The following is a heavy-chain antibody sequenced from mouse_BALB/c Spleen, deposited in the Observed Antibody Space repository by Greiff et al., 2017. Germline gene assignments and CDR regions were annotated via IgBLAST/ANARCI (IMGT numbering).Heavy chain of an antibody. J-gene: IGHJ2*01. CDR2: ISSGGGST. CDR3: ARLIYPDY. CDR1: GFAFSSYD. Sequence: EVKLMESGGGLVKPGGSLKLSCAASGFAFSSYDMSWVRQTPEKRLEWVAYISSGGGSTYYPDTVKGRFTISRDNAKNTLYLQMSSLKSEDTAMYYCARLIYPDYWGQGTTLTVSS. D-gene: IGHD1-3*01. V-gene: IGHV5-12-1*01.